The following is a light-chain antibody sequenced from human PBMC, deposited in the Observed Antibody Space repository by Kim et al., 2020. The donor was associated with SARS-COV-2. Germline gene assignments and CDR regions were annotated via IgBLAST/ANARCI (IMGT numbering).Light chain of an antibody. CDR3: QQYDNWPLT. Sequence: VSPGERATLSCRTSQSISDNLAWYQQKPGQAPRLLIYGAFTRATGIPARFSGSESGTEFTLTISSLQSEDFAIYYCQQYDNWPLTFGGGTKVDIK. V-gene: IGKV3-15*01. J-gene: IGKJ4*01. CDR2: GAF. CDR1: QSISDN.